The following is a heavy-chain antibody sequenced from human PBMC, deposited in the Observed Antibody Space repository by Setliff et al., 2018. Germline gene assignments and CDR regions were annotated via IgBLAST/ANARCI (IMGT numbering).Heavy chain of an antibody. D-gene: IGHD3-16*01. CDR3: ARPPRGGRWYFDL. V-gene: IGHV4-59*11. Sequence: SETLSLTCSVSSGSIGSHYWNWMRQPPGKGLEWIGHVFHTGSTKYNPSLRSRVTISVDTSENYFSLRLTSVTAADTAVYYCARPPRGGRWYFDLWGRGTLVTISS. CDR2: VFHTGST. CDR1: SGSIGSHY. J-gene: IGHJ2*01.